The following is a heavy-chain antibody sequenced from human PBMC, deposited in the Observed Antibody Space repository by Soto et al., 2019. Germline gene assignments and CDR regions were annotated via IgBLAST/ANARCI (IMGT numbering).Heavy chain of an antibody. CDR2: ISYDGSNK. Sequence: QVQLVESGGGVVQPGRSLRLSCAASGFTFSSYAMHWVRQAPGKGLEWVAVISYDGSNKYYADSVKGRFTISRDNSKNTLYLQMNSLRAEDTAVYYCARDEAGYNTAYFDYWGQGTLVTVSS. CDR1: GFTFSSYA. D-gene: IGHD5-12*01. V-gene: IGHV3-30-3*01. CDR3: ARDEAGYNTAYFDY. J-gene: IGHJ4*02.